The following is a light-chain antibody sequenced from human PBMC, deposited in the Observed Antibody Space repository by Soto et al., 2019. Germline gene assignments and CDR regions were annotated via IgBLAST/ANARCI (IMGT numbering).Light chain of an antibody. Sequence: QPVLTQSSSASASLGSSVKLTCTLSSGHSSYIIAWHQQQPGKAPRYLMKLEGSGSYNKGSGVPDRFSGSSSGADRYLTISYRQSEDEADYYCGTWASHASGVFGGGTKLTVL. CDR1: SGHSSYI. V-gene: IGLV4-60*03. CDR3: GTWASHASGV. CDR2: LEGSGSY. J-gene: IGLJ2*01.